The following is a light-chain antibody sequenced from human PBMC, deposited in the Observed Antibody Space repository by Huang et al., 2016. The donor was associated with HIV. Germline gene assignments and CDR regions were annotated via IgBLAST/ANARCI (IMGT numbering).Light chain of an antibody. CDR3: QQSYTSPRPS. CDR1: QNMIMF. J-gene: IGKJ4*01. Sequence: IQMAQSPPSLSASVGDRVTISCRASQNMIMFLNWYQQKPGKAPQVVIYGASSLHTEVPSRFSGSGSGTDFTLTISNGQPEDVVIYYCQQSYTSPRPSFGGGTRLDLK. CDR2: GAS. V-gene: IGKV1-39*01.